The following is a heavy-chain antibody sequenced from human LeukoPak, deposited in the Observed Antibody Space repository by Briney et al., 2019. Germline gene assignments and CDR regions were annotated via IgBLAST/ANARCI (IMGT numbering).Heavy chain of an antibody. Sequence: SETLSLTCTVSGASTDRRVSTNSYYWSWIRQFPEKGLEWIGNIYNIGSVTYKPSLRSRVTMSIDMSKKQLSLRLTSVTAADTAVYFCATNSSGSALDYWGQGILVTVSS. J-gene: IGHJ4*02. D-gene: IGHD3-22*01. CDR1: GASTDRRVSTNSYY. CDR3: ATNSSGSALDY. CDR2: IYNIGSV. V-gene: IGHV4-61*05.